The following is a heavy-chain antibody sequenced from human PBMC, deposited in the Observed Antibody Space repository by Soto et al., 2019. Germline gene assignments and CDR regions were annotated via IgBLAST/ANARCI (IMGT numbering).Heavy chain of an antibody. J-gene: IGHJ6*02. CDR2: IYYSGAT. Sequence: ASETLSLTCSVSGGSITSSTYYWGWIRQPPGKGLEWIGSIYYSGATYYHPSLKSRVTISVDTSKNHFSLKLSSMTAADTAVYYCVRLPASGVVGKYGMDVWGQGTTVTVSS. CDR3: VRLPASGVVGKYGMDV. V-gene: IGHV4-39*02. D-gene: IGHD2-21*01. CDR1: GGSITSSTYY.